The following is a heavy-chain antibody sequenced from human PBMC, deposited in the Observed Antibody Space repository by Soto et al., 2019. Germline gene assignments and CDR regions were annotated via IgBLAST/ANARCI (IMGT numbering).Heavy chain of an antibody. Sequence: PGGSLRLSCAASGFTFSSYGMHWVRQAPGKGLEWVAVISYDGSNKYYADSVKGRFTISRDNSKNTLYLQMNSLRAEDTAVYYCAKNSPPEWLDYYYYGLDVWGQGTTVTVSS. J-gene: IGHJ6*02. CDR3: AKNSPPEWLDYYYYGLDV. CDR1: GFTFSSYG. CDR2: ISYDGSNK. V-gene: IGHV3-30*18. D-gene: IGHD3-3*01.